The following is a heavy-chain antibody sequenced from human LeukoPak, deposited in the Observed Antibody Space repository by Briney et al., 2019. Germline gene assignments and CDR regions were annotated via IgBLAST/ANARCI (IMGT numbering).Heavy chain of an antibody. J-gene: IGHJ3*02. D-gene: IGHD1-26*01. V-gene: IGHV3-21*01. CDR2: TSSSSTYI. CDR3: ARVVGGTSGAYDI. CDR1: GFTFSSYS. Sequence: GGSLRLSRAASGFTFSSYSMNWVRQAPGKGLEWVSSTSSSSTYIYYADSLKGRFTISRDNAKNSLYLQMNSLRVEDTAVYYCARVVGGTSGAYDIWGQGTMVTVSS.